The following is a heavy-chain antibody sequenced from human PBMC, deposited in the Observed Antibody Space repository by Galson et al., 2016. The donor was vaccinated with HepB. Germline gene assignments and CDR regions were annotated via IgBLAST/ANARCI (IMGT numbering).Heavy chain of an antibody. CDR3: ARDPGYITAAPFFDY. CDR2: ISTSGTNT. J-gene: IGHJ4*02. CDR1: GFIFGDYA. V-gene: IGHV3-11*04. Sequence: SLRLSCATSGFIFGDYAMGWFRQAPGKGLEWVSYISTSGTNTYYADSVKGRFTISRDNAKNSLYVQMNSLRVEDTALYYCARDPGYITAAPFFDYWGQGTLVTVSS. D-gene: IGHD5-24*01.